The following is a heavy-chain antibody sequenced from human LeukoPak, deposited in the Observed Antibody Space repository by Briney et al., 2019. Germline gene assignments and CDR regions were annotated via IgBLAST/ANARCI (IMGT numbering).Heavy chain of an antibody. J-gene: IGHJ4*02. D-gene: IGHD2-15*01. CDR3: AKQLGYCSDGSCYFPY. Sequence: GGSLRLPCAAPGFTFSSSAMSWVRQAPGKGLEWVSAISNNGGYTYYADSVQGRFTISGDNSKSTLCLQMNSLRAEDTAVYYCAKQLGYCSDGSCYFPYWGQGTLVTVSS. V-gene: IGHV3-23*01. CDR2: ISNNGGYT. CDR1: GFTFSSSA.